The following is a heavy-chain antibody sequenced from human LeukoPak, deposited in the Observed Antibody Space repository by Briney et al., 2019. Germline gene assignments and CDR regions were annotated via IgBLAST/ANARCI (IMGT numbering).Heavy chain of an antibody. CDR1: GYRFTSYW. D-gene: IGHD2-2*01. Sequence: GESLKISCKGSGYRFTSYWIGWVRQMSGKGLEWMGIIYPGDSDTTYSPSFQGQVTISADKSISTAYLQWSSLKASDTAMYYCARRDGYCSSTSCYADYYYGMDVWGQGTTVTVSS. CDR3: ARRDGYCSSTSCYADYYYGMDV. V-gene: IGHV5-51*01. J-gene: IGHJ6*02. CDR2: IYPGDSDT.